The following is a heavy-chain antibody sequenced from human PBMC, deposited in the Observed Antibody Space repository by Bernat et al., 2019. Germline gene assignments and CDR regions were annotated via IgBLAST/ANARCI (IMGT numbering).Heavy chain of an antibody. CDR3: ARTSQQLARSARGGFDP. D-gene: IGHD6-13*01. Sequence: QLQLQESGPGLVKPSETLSLTCTVSGGSISSSSYYWGWIRQPPGKGLEWIGSIYYSGSTYYNPSLKSRVTISVDTSKNPFSMKLSSVTAADTAVYYCARTSQQLARSARGGFDPWGQGTLVTVSS. CDR1: GGSISSSSYY. V-gene: IGHV4-39*01. J-gene: IGHJ5*02. CDR2: IYYSGST.